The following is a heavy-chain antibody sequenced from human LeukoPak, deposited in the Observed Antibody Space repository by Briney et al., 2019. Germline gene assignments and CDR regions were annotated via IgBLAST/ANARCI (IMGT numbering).Heavy chain of an antibody. CDR1: GFTFSSHW. D-gene: IGHD1-26*01. J-gene: IGHJ4*02. Sequence: GGSLRLSCPASGFTFSSHWMTWVRQVPGKGPEWVAYINQDGSEKYCVDSVKGRFTISRDNAKNSLCLQMNSLRLEDRAVYYCATSGGAFTYWGQGTLVTVSS. CDR2: INQDGSEK. V-gene: IGHV3-7*01. CDR3: ATSGGAFTY.